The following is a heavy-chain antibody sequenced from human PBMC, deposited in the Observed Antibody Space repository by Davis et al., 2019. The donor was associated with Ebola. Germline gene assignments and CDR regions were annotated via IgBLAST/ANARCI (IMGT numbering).Heavy chain of an antibody. CDR3: ARGADVGYCSGGSCWYYYYGMDV. CDR1: GFTFSSYA. J-gene: IGHJ6*02. Sequence: PGGSLRLSCAASGFTFSSYAMSWVRQAPGKGLEWVSAISGSGGSTYYADSVKGRFTISRDNSKNTLYLQMNSLRAEDTAVYYCARGADVGYCSGGSCWYYYYGMDVWGQGTTVTVSS. D-gene: IGHD2-15*01. V-gene: IGHV3-23*01. CDR2: ISGSGGST.